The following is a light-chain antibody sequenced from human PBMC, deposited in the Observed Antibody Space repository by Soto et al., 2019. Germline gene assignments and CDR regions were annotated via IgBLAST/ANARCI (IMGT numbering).Light chain of an antibody. Sequence: QSVLTQPPSASGTPGQRVTIFCSGSNSNIGRNTVNWYQQLPGTAPKLLIYRNNQRPSGVPDRFSGSKSGTSASLAISGLQSDDESDYYCASWDDGLTGYVFGTGTKVTVL. CDR2: RNN. CDR3: ASWDDGLTGYV. J-gene: IGLJ1*01. CDR1: NSNIGRNT. V-gene: IGLV1-44*01.